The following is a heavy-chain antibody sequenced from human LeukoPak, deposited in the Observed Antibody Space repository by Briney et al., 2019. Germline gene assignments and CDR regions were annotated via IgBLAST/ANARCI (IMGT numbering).Heavy chain of an antibody. CDR3: ARGYRYYYDSSGVWTGAFDI. CDR2: ISYDGSNK. Sequence: GRSLRLSCAASGFTFSSYGMHWVRQAPGKGLEWVAVISYDGSNKYYADSVKGRFTISRDNSKNTPYLQMNSLRAEDTAVYYCARGYRYYYDSSGVWTGAFDIWGQGTMVTVSS. CDR1: GFTFSSYG. V-gene: IGHV3-30*03. D-gene: IGHD3-22*01. J-gene: IGHJ3*02.